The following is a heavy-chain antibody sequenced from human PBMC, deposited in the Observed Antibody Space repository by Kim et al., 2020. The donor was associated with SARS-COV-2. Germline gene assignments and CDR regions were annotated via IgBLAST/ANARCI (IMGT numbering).Heavy chain of an antibody. J-gene: IGHJ4*02. CDR2: ISYDGSNK. D-gene: IGHD3-10*01. CDR3: ARDQEFYGSGSYYSPSLILDS. CDR1: GFTFSSYG. V-gene: IGHV3-33*05. Sequence: GGSLRLSCAASGFTFSSYGMHWVRQAPGKGLEWVADISYDGSNKYYADSVKGRFTISRDNSKNTLYLQMNSLRAEDTAAYYCARDQEFYGSGSYYSPSLILDSWGQGTLVTVSS.